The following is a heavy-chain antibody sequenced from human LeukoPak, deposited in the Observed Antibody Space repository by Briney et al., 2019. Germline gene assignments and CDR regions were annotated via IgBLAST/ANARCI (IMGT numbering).Heavy chain of an antibody. D-gene: IGHD1-26*01. CDR2: IKQAGSEK. V-gene: IGHV3-7*01. J-gene: IGHJ3*02. Sequence: GGSLRLSCAASGFTFSSYAMSWVRQAPGKGLEWAANIKQAGSEKKYVDSVKGRFTISRDNAKNSLYLQMNSLRAEDTAVYYCARDPLGVGASWMQDAFDMWGQGTMVTVSS. CDR1: GFTFSSYA. CDR3: ARDPLGVGASWMQDAFDM.